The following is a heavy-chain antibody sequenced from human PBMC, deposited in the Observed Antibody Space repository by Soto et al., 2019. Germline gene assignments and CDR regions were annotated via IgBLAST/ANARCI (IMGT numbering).Heavy chain of an antibody. V-gene: IGHV1-69*08. CDR1: GGTFSSYT. Sequence: QVQLVQSGAEVKKPGSSVKVSCKASGGTFSSYTISWVRQAPGQGLEWMGRIIPILGIANYAQKFQGRVTITADKSTSTAYMELSSLRSEDTAVYYCARDIGDYPGSGPWGQGTLVTVSS. CDR3: ARDIGDYPGSGP. J-gene: IGHJ5*02. D-gene: IGHD4-17*01. CDR2: IIPILGIA.